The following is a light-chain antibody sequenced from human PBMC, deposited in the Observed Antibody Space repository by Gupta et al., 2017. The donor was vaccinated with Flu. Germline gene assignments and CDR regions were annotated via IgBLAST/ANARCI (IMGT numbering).Light chain of an antibody. V-gene: IGLV1-44*01. CDR1: SSNIGSNY. Sequence: QSVLAQPPSASGTPGQRVTISCSGSSSNIGSNYVNWYQQVPGTPPKLLIYGNNQRPSGVPDRFSGSKSGTSASLAISGLQSGDEADYYCAAWDDSLNGHYVFGTGTKVTVL. J-gene: IGLJ1*01. CDR3: AAWDDSLNGHYV. CDR2: GNN.